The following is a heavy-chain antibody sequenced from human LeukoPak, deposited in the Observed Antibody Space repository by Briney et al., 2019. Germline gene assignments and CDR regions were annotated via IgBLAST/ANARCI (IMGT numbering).Heavy chain of an antibody. CDR1: GFTFSSYA. V-gene: IGHV3-23*01. CDR3: AKEGGTTGTTLAFFDL. J-gene: IGHJ2*01. CDR2: ISGSGGST. Sequence: GGSLRLSXAASGFTFSSYAMSWVRQAPGKGLEWVSAISGSGGSTYYADSVKGRFTLSRDNSKNALYLQINSLRAEDTAIYYCAKEGGTTGTTLAFFDLWGRGTLVTVSS. D-gene: IGHD1-7*01.